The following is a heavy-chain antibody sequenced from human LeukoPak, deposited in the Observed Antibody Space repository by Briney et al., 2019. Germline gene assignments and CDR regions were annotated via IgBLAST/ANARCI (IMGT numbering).Heavy chain of an antibody. CDR3: TRQYSSSWYWMDV. Sequence: GGSLKLACAASVLTFSGSAMHWVRQASGKGLEWVGRIRSKANSYATASAASVKGRFTISRDDSKNTAYMQMNSLKTEDTAVYYCTRQYSSSWYWMDVWGKGTTVTVSS. J-gene: IGHJ6*04. D-gene: IGHD6-13*01. CDR2: IRSKANSYAT. CDR1: VLTFSGSA. V-gene: IGHV3-73*01.